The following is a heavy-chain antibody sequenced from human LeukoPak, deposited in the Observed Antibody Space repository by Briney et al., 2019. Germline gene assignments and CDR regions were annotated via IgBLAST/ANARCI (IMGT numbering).Heavy chain of an antibody. D-gene: IGHD3-22*01. V-gene: IGHV3-30*18. CDR1: GFTFSSYG. Sequence: GGSLRLSCAASGFTFSSYGMHWVRQAPGKGLEWVAVISYDGSNKYYADSVKGRFTISRDNSKDTLYLQMNSLRAEDTAVYYCANDYYDSSGPHTFDYWGQGTLVTVSS. CDR2: ISYDGSNK. CDR3: ANDYYDSSGPHTFDY. J-gene: IGHJ4*02.